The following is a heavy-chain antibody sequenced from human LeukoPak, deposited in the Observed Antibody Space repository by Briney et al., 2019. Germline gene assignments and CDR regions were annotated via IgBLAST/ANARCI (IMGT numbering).Heavy chain of an antibody. CDR3: ARGITMVRGVIIPQAYFDY. Sequence: SETLSLTCTVSGGSISSYYWSWIRQPPGKGLEWIGYIYYSGSTNYNPSLKSRVTISVDTSKNQFSLKLSSVTAADTAVYYCARGITMVRGVIIPQAYFDYWGQGTLVTVSS. J-gene: IGHJ4*02. CDR1: GGSISSYY. V-gene: IGHV4-59*01. CDR2: IYYSGST. D-gene: IGHD3-10*01.